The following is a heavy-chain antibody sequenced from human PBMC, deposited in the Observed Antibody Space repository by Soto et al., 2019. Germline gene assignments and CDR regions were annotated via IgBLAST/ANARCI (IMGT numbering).Heavy chain of an antibody. Sequence: SETLSLTCTVSGGSISSYYWSWIRQPPGKGLEWVGYIYYSGSTNYNPSLKSRVTISVDTSKNQFSLKLSSVTAADTAVYYSARGWPEMAAIVVPSGYFDYWGQGALVTVSS. V-gene: IGHV4-59*01. D-gene: IGHD1-26*01. CDR1: GGSISSYY. CDR3: ARGWPEMAAIVVPSGYFDY. CDR2: IYYSGST. J-gene: IGHJ4*02.